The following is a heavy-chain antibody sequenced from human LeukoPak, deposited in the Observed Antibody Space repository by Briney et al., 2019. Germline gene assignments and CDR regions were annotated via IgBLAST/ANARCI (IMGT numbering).Heavy chain of an antibody. V-gene: IGHV3-23*01. D-gene: IGHD4-17*01. CDR3: AREGYGDYGYLDY. Sequence: GGSLRLSCAASGFTFSSYAMSWVRQAPGKGLEWVSTISGSGGSTYYADSVKGRFTISRDNAKNSLYLQMNSLRAEDTAVYYCAREGYGDYGYLDYWGQGTLVTVSS. CDR1: GFTFSSYA. CDR2: ISGSGGST. J-gene: IGHJ4*02.